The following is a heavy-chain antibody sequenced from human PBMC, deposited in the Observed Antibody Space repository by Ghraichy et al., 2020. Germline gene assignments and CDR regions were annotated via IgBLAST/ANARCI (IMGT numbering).Heavy chain of an antibody. D-gene: IGHD2-15*01. CDR3: ARGRYGSARNWFDP. CDR1: GGSFSGYY. V-gene: IGHV4-34*01. J-gene: IGHJ5*02. CDR2: INHSGST. Sequence: SETLSLTCAVYGGSFSGYYWSWIRQPPGKGLEWIGEINHSGSTNYNPSLKSRVTISVDTSKNQFSLKLSSVTAADTAVYYCARGRYGSARNWFDPWGQGTLVTVSS.